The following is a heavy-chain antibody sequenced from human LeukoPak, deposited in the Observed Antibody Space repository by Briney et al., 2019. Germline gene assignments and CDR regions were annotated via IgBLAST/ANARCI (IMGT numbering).Heavy chain of an antibody. Sequence: ASVKVSCKASGYTFTGYYMHWVRQAPGQGLEWMGWINPNSGGTNYAQKFRGRVTMTRDTSISTAYMELSRLRSDDTAVYYCAILLLWFAGGDTLDYWGQGTLVTVSS. CDR2: INPNSGGT. V-gene: IGHV1-2*02. J-gene: IGHJ4*02. CDR3: AILLLWFAGGDTLDY. D-gene: IGHD3-10*01. CDR1: GYTFTGYY.